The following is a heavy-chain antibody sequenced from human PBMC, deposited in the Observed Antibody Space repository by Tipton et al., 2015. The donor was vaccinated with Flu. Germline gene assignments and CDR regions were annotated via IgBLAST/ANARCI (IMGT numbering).Heavy chain of an antibody. CDR3: ATLTGDDY. V-gene: IGHV3-48*03. Sequence: SLRLSCAASGFTFSNYEMNWVRQAPGKGLEWLSYISSGGSTISYADSVRGRFTISRDNAKNSLYLQLNSLRAEDTAVYYCATLTGDDYWGQGDLVTVSS. CDR2: ISSGGSTI. CDR1: GFTFSNYE. D-gene: IGHD7-27*01. J-gene: IGHJ4*02.